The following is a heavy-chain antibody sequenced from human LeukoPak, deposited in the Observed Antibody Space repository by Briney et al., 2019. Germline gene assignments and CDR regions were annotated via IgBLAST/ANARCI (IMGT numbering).Heavy chain of an antibody. CDR3: ATLTTPGWFNP. V-gene: IGHV4-39*07. D-gene: IGHD1-1*01. CDR1: GGSISSSSYY. Sequence: SETLSLTCTVSGGSISSSSYYWGWIRQPPGKGLEWIGSIYYSGSTYYNPSLKSRVTISVDTSKNQFSLKLSSVTAADTAVYYCATLTTPGWFNPWGQGTPVTVSS. J-gene: IGHJ5*02. CDR2: IYYSGST.